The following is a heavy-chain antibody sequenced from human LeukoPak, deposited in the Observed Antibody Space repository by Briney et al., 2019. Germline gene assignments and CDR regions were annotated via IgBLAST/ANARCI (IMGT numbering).Heavy chain of an antibody. V-gene: IGHV4-38-2*01. D-gene: IGHD1-26*01. CDR1: GYSISSGYY. J-gene: IGHJ5*02. Sequence: HSETLSLTCAVSGYSISSGYYWVWIRQPPGKGLEWIGSIYHSGSTYDNPSLKSRVTISVDTSKNQFSLKLSSVTAADTAVYYCARLSGSCPWWFDPWGQGTLVTVSS. CDR3: ARLSGSCPWWFDP. CDR2: IYHSGST.